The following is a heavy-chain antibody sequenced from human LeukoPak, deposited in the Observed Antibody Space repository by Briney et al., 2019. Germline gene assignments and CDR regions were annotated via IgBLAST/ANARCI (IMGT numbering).Heavy chain of an antibody. D-gene: IGHD1-1*01. CDR1: GFTFSSYS. CDR3: ARLETAETNWFDP. CDR2: ISSSSSYV. V-gene: IGHV3-21*01. Sequence: GGSLRLSCAASGFTFSSYSMNWVRQAPGKGLEWVSSISSSSSYVYYADSVKGRFTISRDNAKNSLYLQMNSLRAEDTAVYYCARLETAETNWFDPWGQGTLVTVSS. J-gene: IGHJ5*02.